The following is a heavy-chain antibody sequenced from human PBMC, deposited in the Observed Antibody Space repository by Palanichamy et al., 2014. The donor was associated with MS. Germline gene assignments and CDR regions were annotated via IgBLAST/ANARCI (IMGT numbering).Heavy chain of an antibody. Sequence: QVQLVQSGAEVKKPGASVKVSCKASGYTFTSYYMHWVRQAPGQGLEWMGIINPSGGSTSYAQKFQGRVTMTRDTSTSTVYMELSSLRSEDTAVYYCARDLMDGLQLWLVGSYYGTDVRGQGTTVTVSS. CDR2: INPSGGST. D-gene: IGHD5-18*01. CDR1: GYTFTSYY. J-gene: IGHJ6*02. CDR3: ARDLMDGLQLWLVGSYYGTDV. V-gene: IGHV1-46*03.